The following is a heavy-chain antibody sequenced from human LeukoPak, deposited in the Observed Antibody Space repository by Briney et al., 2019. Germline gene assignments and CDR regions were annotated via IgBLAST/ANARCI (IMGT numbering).Heavy chain of an antibody. D-gene: IGHD7-27*01. CDR3: VKGINWGYYFDY. J-gene: IGHJ4*02. CDR1: GFTFSSYG. Sequence: GGSLRLSCAASGFTFSSYGMHWVRQAPGKGLEWVTFIQYDGSNKYYADSVKGRFTISRDNSKNTLFLQMNSLRAEDTAVYYCVKGINWGYYFDYWGQGTLVTVSS. CDR2: IQYDGSNK. V-gene: IGHV3-30*02.